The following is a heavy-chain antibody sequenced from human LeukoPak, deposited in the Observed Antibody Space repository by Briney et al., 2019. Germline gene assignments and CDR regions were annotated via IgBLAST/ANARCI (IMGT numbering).Heavy chain of an antibody. CDR3: ARDMYYDFWSGPHYYYYGMDV. CDR2: INPNSGGT. Sequence: GASVKVSCKASGYTFTSYGISWVRQAPGQGLEWMGWINPNSGGTNYAQKFQGRVTMTRDTSISTAYMELSRLRSDDTAVYYCARDMYYDFWSGPHYYYYGMDVWGQGTTVTVSS. J-gene: IGHJ6*02. D-gene: IGHD3-3*01. CDR1: GYTFTSYG. V-gene: IGHV1-2*02.